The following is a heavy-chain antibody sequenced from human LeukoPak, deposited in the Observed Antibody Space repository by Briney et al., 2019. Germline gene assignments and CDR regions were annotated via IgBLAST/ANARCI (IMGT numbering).Heavy chain of an antibody. V-gene: IGHV3-30*18. J-gene: IGHJ4*02. D-gene: IGHD6-13*01. CDR2: ISSDGNSK. Sequence: GGSLRLSCAASGFIFSSYAMQWVRQAPGRGLEWVAVISSDGNSKFYSHSVRGRFTISRDNSKNTVYLQMNTLEGKDTAVYYCAKDGGAAGTFDYWGQGTLVTVSS. CDR1: GFIFSSYA. CDR3: AKDGGAAGTFDY.